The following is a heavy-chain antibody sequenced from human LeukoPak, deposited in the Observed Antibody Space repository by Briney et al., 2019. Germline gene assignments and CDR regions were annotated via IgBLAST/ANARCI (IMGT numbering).Heavy chain of an antibody. Sequence: ASVKVSCKVSGYTVTELSMHWVRQAPGKGLEWMGGFDPEDGETIYAQKFQGRVTMTEDTSTDTAYMELSNLRSEDTAVYYCATYRDGYNYLNYWGRGTLVTVSS. V-gene: IGHV1-24*01. J-gene: IGHJ4*02. CDR1: GYTVTELS. CDR3: ATYRDGYNYLNY. CDR2: FDPEDGET. D-gene: IGHD5-24*01.